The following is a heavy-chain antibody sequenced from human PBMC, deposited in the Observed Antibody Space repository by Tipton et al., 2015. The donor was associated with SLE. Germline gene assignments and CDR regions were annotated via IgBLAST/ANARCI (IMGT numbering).Heavy chain of an antibody. D-gene: IGHD3-22*01. V-gene: IGHV4-4*07. CDR1: GDSITTYY. CDR3: AREARGFYYDTSGYNSHYWYFDL. Sequence: TLSLTCSVSGDSITTYYWSWLRQPAGKGLEWIGHISTTGNTNYSPSLKSRVTISLDSSKDQFSLNLRSVTAADTAVYYCAREARGFYYDTSGYNSHYWYFDLWGRGTLVTVSS. J-gene: IGHJ2*01. CDR2: ISTTGNT.